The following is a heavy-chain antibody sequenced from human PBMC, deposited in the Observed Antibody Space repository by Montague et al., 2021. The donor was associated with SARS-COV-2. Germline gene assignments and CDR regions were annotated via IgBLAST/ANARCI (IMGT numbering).Heavy chain of an antibody. J-gene: IGHJ4*02. CDR2: INHTGSI. D-gene: IGHD1-26*01. V-gene: IGHV4-34*01. CDR3: ARGLMSGSYYLGLDY. CDR1: GGSFSNKY. Sequence: SETLSLTCAVYGGSFSNKYWTWIRQPPGKGLEWIGEINHTGSINYKPSLKRRVTISVDTSKNQFSLKVSSVTAADTAVYYCARGLMSGSYYLGLDYWGQGTLVTVSS.